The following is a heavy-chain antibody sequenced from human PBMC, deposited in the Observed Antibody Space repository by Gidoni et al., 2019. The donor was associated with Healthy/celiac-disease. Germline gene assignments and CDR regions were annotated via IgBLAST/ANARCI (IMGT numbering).Heavy chain of an antibody. CDR1: GFTFSSYD. Sequence: EVQLVESVGGLVQPGGSLRLYCAASGFTFSSYDMHWVRQATGKGLEWVSAIGTAGDTDYPGSVKCRFTISRENAKNSLYLQMNSLRAGDTAVYYCARGLYYYGSGSYYVDYFDYWGQGTLVTVSS. V-gene: IGHV3-13*01. CDR3: ARGLYYYGSGSYYVDYFDY. D-gene: IGHD3-10*01. CDR2: IGTAGDT. J-gene: IGHJ4*02.